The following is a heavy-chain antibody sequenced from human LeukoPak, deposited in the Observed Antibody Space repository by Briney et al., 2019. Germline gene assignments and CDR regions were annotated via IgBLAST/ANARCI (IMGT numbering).Heavy chain of an antibody. D-gene: IGHD1-14*01. J-gene: IGHJ6*04. CDR2: ISGSGGST. CDR3: AKDKVALTGGRVDV. V-gene: IGHV3-23*01. Sequence: PGGSLRLSCATSGFTFSSYAMSWVRQAPGKGLEWVSAISGSGGSTYYADSVKGRFTISRDNSKNTLYLQMNSLRAEDTAVYYCAKDKVALTGGRVDVWGKGTTVTVSS. CDR1: GFTFSSYA.